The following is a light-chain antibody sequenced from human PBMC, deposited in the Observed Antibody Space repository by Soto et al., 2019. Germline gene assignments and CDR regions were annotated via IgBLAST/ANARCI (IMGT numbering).Light chain of an antibody. CDR1: SSDIGGYNH. Sequence: QSVLTQPASVSGSPGQSITISCTGTSSDIGGYNHVSWYQQHPGKAPKLMIYDVSNRPSGVSHRFSASKSDNTASLTISGLQPEDEADYYCSSYTSSGASSFGGGTKLTVL. CDR2: DVS. J-gene: IGLJ3*02. CDR3: SSYTSSGASS. V-gene: IGLV2-14*03.